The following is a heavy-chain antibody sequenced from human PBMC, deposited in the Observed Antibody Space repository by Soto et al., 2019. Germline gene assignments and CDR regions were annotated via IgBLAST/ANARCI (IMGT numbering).Heavy chain of an antibody. D-gene: IGHD3-10*01. CDR2: IYWDDDK. CDR3: AHRFYGSGSYYLGV. V-gene: IGHV2-5*02. Sequence: QITLKESGPTLVKPTQTLTLTCTFSGFSLSTSGVGVGWIRQPPGKALEWLGLIYWDDDKRYSPSLKRRLTITNDTSKHQVVLTMTNMDPVDTATYYCAHRFYGSGSYYLGVWGQGTTVTVSS. CDR1: GFSLSTSGVG. J-gene: IGHJ6*02.